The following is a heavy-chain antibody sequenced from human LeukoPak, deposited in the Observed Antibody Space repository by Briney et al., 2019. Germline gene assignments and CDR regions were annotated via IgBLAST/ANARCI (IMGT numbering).Heavy chain of an antibody. Sequence: GGSLRLSCAASGFTFSSYEMNWVRQAPGKGLEWVSYISSSGSTIYYADSVKGRFTISRDNAKNSLYLQMNSLRAEDTAVYYCASDTISYMDVWGKGTTVTVSS. V-gene: IGHV3-48*03. J-gene: IGHJ6*03. CDR3: ASDTISYMDV. D-gene: IGHD5-24*01. CDR2: ISSSGSTI. CDR1: GFTFSSYE.